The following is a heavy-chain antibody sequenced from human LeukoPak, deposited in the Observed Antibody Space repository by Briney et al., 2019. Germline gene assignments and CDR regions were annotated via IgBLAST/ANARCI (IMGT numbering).Heavy chain of an antibody. CDR1: GFTFSIYW. V-gene: IGHV3-7*01. CDR2: INQDGSEK. CDR3: ARSRFSFDF. D-gene: IGHD3-3*01. Sequence: GGSLRLSCAASGFTFSIYWMSWVRQAPGKGLEWVANINQDGSEKYYVDSVKGRFTISRDNAKNSLYLQMNSLRAEDTAVYYCARSRFSFDFWGQGTLVTVSS. J-gene: IGHJ4*02.